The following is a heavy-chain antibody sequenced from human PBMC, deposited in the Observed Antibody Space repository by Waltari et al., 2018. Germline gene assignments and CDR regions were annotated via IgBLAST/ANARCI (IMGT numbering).Heavy chain of an antibody. J-gene: IGHJ5*02. CDR1: GGSIRGFY. Sequence: QVQLQESGPSLLKPSETLSLICTVSGGSIRGFYWIWVRQPPGKGLDWIGYIYYTGSTNFNPSLKSRVTSSGDTSKNQFSLKLSSVTAADTAFYYCARGGGGDWEWFDPWGQGTLVTVSS. V-gene: IGHV4-59*01. CDR2: IYYTGST. CDR3: ARGGGGDWEWFDP. D-gene: IGHD2-21*02.